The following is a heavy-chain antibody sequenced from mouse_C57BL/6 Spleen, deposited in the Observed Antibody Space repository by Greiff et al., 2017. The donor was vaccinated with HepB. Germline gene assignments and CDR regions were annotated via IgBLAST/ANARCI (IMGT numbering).Heavy chain of an antibody. Sequence: VQLQQSGAELVRPGASVKLSCKASGYTFTDYYINWVKQRPGQGLEWIARIYPGSGNTYYNEKFKGKATLTAEKSSSTAYMQLSSLTSEDSAVYFCARLPFAYWGQGTLVTVSA. J-gene: IGHJ3*01. V-gene: IGHV1-76*01. CDR3: ARLPFAY. CDR1: GYTFTDYY. CDR2: IYPGSGNT. D-gene: IGHD2-12*01.